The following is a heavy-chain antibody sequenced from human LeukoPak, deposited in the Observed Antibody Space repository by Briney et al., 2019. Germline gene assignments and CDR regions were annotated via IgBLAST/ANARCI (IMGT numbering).Heavy chain of an antibody. CDR2: IYYSGST. CDR3: ARAYYFGSGSYFDY. Sequence: SETLSLTCTVSGGSISSYYWSWIRQPPGKGLEWIGYIYYSGSTNYNPSLKSRVTISVDTSKNQFSLKLSSVTAADTAVYYCARAYYFGSGSYFDYWGQGTLVAVSS. D-gene: IGHD3-10*01. J-gene: IGHJ4*02. V-gene: IGHV4-59*01. CDR1: GGSISSYY.